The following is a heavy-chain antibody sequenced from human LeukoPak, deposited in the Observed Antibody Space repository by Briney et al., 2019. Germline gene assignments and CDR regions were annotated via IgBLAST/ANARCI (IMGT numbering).Heavy chain of an antibody. Sequence: ASVKVSCKASGYTVTGYYMHWARQAPGQGLEWMGWINPNSGGTNYAQKFQGRVTMTRDTSISTAYMELSRLRSDDTAVYYCASGGLIFGGTFDPWGQGTLVTVSS. CDR1: GYTVTGYY. V-gene: IGHV1-2*02. CDR3: ASGGLIFGGTFDP. J-gene: IGHJ5*02. D-gene: IGHD3-3*01. CDR2: INPNSGGT.